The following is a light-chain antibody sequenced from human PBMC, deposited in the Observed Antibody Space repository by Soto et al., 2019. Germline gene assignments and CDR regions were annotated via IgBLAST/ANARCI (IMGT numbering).Light chain of an antibody. Sequence: DIVLTQFPDSLAVSLSERATINCKSSQSVLYSSNHKNYLAWYQLKPGQPPKLLIYWASTRGSGVPDRFSGSGSGTDFTLTISSLQAEEVAVYYCQQYYYARTFGQGTKVEIK. CDR3: QQYYYART. V-gene: IGKV4-1*01. CDR2: WAS. J-gene: IGKJ1*01. CDR1: QSVLYSSNHKNY.